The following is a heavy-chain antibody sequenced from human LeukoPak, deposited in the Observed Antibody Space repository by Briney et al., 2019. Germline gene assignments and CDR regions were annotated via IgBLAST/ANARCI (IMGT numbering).Heavy chain of an antibody. J-gene: IGHJ4*02. CDR2: MNPNSGNT. CDR1: GYTFTSYD. V-gene: IGHV1-8*01. CDR3: ATSGGEMATIEGFDY. Sequence: ASVKVSCKASGYTFTSYDINWVRQATGRGLEWMGWMNPNSGNTGYAQKFQGRVTMTRNTSISTAYMELSSLRSEDTAVYYCATSGGEMATIEGFDYWGQGTLVTVSS. D-gene: IGHD5-24*01.